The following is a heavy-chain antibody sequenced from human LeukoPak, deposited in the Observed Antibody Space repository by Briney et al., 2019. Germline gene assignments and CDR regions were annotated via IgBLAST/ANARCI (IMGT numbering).Heavy chain of an antibody. D-gene: IGHD4-23*01. CDR1: GFTFSDYW. Sequence: GGSQRLSCAASGFTFSDYWMHWVRQAPGKGLVWVSGINTDGRSTSYADSVKGRFTISRDNAKNTLYLQMNSLRAEDTAVYYCYGANAEHWGQGTLVTVSS. CDR2: INTDGRST. CDR3: YGANAEH. V-gene: IGHV3-74*01. J-gene: IGHJ1*01.